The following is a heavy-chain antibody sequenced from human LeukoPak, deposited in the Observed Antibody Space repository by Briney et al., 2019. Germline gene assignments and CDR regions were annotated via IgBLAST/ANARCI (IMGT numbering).Heavy chain of an antibody. CDR1: GFTFSSYW. V-gene: IGHV3-7*03. Sequence: GGSLRLSCAASGFTFSSYWMSWVRQAPGKGLEWVANIKQGGSEKYYVDSVKGRFTISRGNAKNSLYLQMNSLRAEDTAVYYCAREGRGTMVRGVINDYWGQGTLVTVSS. D-gene: IGHD3-10*01. CDR3: AREGRGTMVRGVINDY. CDR2: IKQGGSEK. J-gene: IGHJ4*02.